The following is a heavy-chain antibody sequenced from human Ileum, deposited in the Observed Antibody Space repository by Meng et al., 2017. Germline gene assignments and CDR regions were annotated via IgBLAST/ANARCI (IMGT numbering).Heavy chain of an antibody. V-gene: IGHV1-3*01. J-gene: IGHJ2*01. CDR2: IHAGNGNT. CDR3: ARDEDL. Sequence: QVQLLQSGAEVKKPGASVKVSCKASGYTFTSYALHWVRQAPGQGLEWMGWIHAGNGNTRYSQNFQDRVTITRDTSASTAYMELSNLRSEDTAVYYCARDEDLWGRGTLVTVSS. CDR1: GYTFTSYA.